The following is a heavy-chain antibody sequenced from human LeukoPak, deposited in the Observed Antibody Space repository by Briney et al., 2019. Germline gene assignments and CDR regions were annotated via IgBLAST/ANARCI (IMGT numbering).Heavy chain of an antibody. CDR1: GFTFSGYW. CDR2: INQDGSEK. V-gene: IGHV3-7*01. D-gene: IGHD6-13*01. Sequence: GGSLRLSCAAPGFTFSGYWMSWVRQAPGKGLEWVANINQDGSEKYYVDSVKGRFTISRDNAKNSLFLQMGSLRVEDTAVYYCARESTAGYNSSWYGFRNWGQGTLVSVSS. J-gene: IGHJ1*01. CDR3: ARESTAGYNSSWYGFRN.